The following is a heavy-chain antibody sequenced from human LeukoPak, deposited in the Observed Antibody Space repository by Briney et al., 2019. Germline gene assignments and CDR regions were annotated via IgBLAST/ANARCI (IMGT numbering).Heavy chain of an antibody. J-gene: IGHJ4*02. D-gene: IGHD3-16*02. Sequence: ASVKVSCKASGGTFSGYAISWVRQAPGQGLEWMGGIIPIFGTANYAQKFQGRVTITADESTSTAYMKLSSLRSEDTAVYYCARGGMITFGGVIVEYYFDYWGQGTLVTVSS. CDR3: ARGGMITFGGVIVEYYFDY. V-gene: IGHV1-69*13. CDR1: GGTFSGYA. CDR2: IIPIFGTA.